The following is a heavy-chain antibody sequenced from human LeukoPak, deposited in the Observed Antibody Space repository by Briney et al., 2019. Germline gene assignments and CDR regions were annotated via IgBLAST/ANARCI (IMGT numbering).Heavy chain of an antibody. CDR3: AKAYSYGHYYYYYYMDV. CDR1: GFTFSSYG. CDR2: ISYDGSNE. D-gene: IGHD5-18*01. Sequence: GGSLRLSCAASGFTFSSYGMHWVRQAPGKGLEWVAVISYDGSNEYYADSVKGRFTISRDSSKNTLYLPMNSPRAEDTAVYYCAKAYSYGHYYYYYYMDVWGKGTTVTVSS. V-gene: IGHV3-30*18. J-gene: IGHJ6*03.